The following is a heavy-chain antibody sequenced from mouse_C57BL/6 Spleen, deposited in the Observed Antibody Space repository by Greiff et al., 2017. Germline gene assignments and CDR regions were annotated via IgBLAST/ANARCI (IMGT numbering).Heavy chain of an antibody. V-gene: IGHV1-82*01. CDR3: VKYYGSSSYWYFDV. CDR2: IYPGDGDT. Sequence: QVQLQQSGPELVKPGASVKISCKASGYAFSSSWMNWVKQRPGKGLEWIGRIYPGDGDTNYNGKFKGKATLTADKSSSTAYMQLSSLTSEDSAVYFCVKYYGSSSYWYFDVWGTGTTVTVSS. CDR1: GYAFSSSW. D-gene: IGHD1-1*01. J-gene: IGHJ1*03.